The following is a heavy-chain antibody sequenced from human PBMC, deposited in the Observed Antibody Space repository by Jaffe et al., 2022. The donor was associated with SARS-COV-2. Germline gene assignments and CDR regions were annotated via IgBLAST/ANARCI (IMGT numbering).Heavy chain of an antibody. D-gene: IGHD6-19*01. CDR2: ISKSGSNI. J-gene: IGHJ4*02. V-gene: IGHV3-23*04. Sequence: EVQLVESGGGLVQPGGSLRLSCAASGFTFNNFAMAWVRQAPGKGLEWVSGISKSGSNIHYAGSAKGRFTIFRDNSANTLYLQMNSLRVEDTALYYCVKYTSGTSLGDYWGQGTLVTVSS. CDR3: VKYTSGTSLGDY. CDR1: GFTFNNFA.